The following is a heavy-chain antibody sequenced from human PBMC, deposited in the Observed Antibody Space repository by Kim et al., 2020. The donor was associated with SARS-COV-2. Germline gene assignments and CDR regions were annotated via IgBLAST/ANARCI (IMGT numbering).Heavy chain of an antibody. Sequence: NYNPSLKRRVPISVDTSKNQFSLKLSSVTAADTAVYYCAASRESYKIDYWGQGTLVTVSS. D-gene: IGHD1-26*01. V-gene: IGHV4-34*01. J-gene: IGHJ4*02. CDR3: AASRESYKIDY.